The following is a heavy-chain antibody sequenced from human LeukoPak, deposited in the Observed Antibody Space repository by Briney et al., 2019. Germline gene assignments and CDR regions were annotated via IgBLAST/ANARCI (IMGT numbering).Heavy chain of an antibody. CDR2: IYYSGST. V-gene: IGHV4-59*08. J-gene: IGHJ4*02. CDR1: GGSISSYH. CDR3: ASHSSGWRFDY. Sequence: SETLSLTCTVSGGSISSYHWSWIRQPPGKGLEWIGYIYYSGSTNYNPSLKSRVTISVDTSKNQFSLKLSSVTAADTAVYYCASHSSGWRFDYWGQGTLVTVSS. D-gene: IGHD6-19*01.